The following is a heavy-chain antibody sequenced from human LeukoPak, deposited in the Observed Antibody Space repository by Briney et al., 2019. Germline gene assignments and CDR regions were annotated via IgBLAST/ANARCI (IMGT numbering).Heavy chain of an antibody. D-gene: IGHD3-10*01. CDR1: GFTFSSYA. V-gene: IGHV3-48*04. Sequence: GGSLRLSCAASGFTFSSYAMSWVRQAPGKGLEWVSYISSSGSTIYYADSVKGRFTISRDNAKNSLYLQMNSLRVEDTAVYYCAREIATMVRGVIINYYYYMDVWGKGTTVTVSS. J-gene: IGHJ6*03. CDR3: AREIATMVRGVIINYYYYMDV. CDR2: ISSSGSTI.